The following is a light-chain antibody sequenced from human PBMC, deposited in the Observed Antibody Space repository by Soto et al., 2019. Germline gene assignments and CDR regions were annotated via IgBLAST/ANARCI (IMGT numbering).Light chain of an antibody. CDR3: QQYYRSCT. J-gene: IGKJ2*02. CDR1: QSVTDW. Sequence: DIQLTQSPSTLSASVGDRVTITCRASQSVTDWLAWYRQKPGKAPKLLIYDASSLQSGVPSRFSSSGSGTEFSLTISSPQPDDFATYYCQQYYRSCTFGQGTKVEIK. V-gene: IGKV1-5*01. CDR2: DAS.